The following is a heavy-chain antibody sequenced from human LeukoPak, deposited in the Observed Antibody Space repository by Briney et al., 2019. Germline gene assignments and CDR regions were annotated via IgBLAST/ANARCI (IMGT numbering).Heavy chain of an antibody. CDR1: GFTFSSYG. CDR3: AKDFGGELRYTGVAY. CDR2: ISYDGSNK. Sequence: GGSLRHSCAASGFTFSSYGMHWVRQAPGKGLEWVAVISYDGSNKYYADSVKGRFTISRDNSKNTLYLQMNSLRAEDTAVYYCAKDFGGELRYTGVAYWGQGTLVTVSS. J-gene: IGHJ4*02. V-gene: IGHV3-30*18. D-gene: IGHD3-9*01.